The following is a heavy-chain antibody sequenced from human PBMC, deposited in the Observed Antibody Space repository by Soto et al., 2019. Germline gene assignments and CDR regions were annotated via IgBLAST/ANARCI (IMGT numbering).Heavy chain of an antibody. Sequence: SVKVSCKASGFTFTMSAVQGVVQARLRRRDGIGWIVVGSGNTNYAQKFQERVTITRDMSTSTAYMELSSLRSEDTAVYYCAARGTNYDSSGYYFHDAFDIWGQGTMVTVSS. CDR2: IVVGSGNT. CDR1: GFTFTMSA. J-gene: IGHJ3*02. CDR3: AARGTNYDSSGYYFHDAFDI. D-gene: IGHD3-22*01. V-gene: IGHV1-58*01.